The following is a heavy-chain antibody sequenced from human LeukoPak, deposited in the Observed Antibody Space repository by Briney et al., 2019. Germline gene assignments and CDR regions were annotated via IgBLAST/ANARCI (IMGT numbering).Heavy chain of an antibody. J-gene: IGHJ4*02. CDR1: GGSISSYY. Sequence: SETLSLTCAVSGGSISSYYWSWIRQPPGKGLEWIGYIYYSGSTDYNPSLKSRVTISVDTSKNQFSLKLSSVTAADTAVYYCASHSGAYYFDYWGQRTLVNVSS. D-gene: IGHD2-15*01. V-gene: IGHV4-59*01. CDR3: ASHSGAYYFDY. CDR2: IYYSGST.